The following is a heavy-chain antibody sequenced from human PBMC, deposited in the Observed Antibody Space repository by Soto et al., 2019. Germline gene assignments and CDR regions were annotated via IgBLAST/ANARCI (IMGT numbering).Heavy chain of an antibody. CDR3: AKDFTAYLSSWFHL. CDR2: ITGSGSTT. V-gene: IGHV3-23*01. D-gene: IGHD6-13*01. Sequence: EVQLLESGGGLVQPGGSLRLSCAASKFTFSSNAMHWVRQAPGKGLEWVSGITGSGSTTFYADSVKGRFTISRDNSKNTLYLHMSSLRAEDTATYYCAKDFTAYLSSWFHLWGQGTLVTVSS. J-gene: IGHJ5*02. CDR1: KFTFSSNA.